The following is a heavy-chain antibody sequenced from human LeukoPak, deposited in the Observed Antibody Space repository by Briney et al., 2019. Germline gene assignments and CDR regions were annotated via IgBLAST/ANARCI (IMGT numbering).Heavy chain of an antibody. CDR2: ISYSGDTI. CDR1: EFTFRDYY. Sequence: GGYLRLSCAASEFTFRDYYMSWIRQAPGKGLEWVSYISYSGDTIYYADSVKGRFTVSRDNSKNSMYLQMNSLRAEDTALYYCAKAYSGYVDYWGQGTLVTVSS. V-gene: IGHV3-11*01. J-gene: IGHJ4*02. CDR3: AKAYSGYVDY. D-gene: IGHD3-22*01.